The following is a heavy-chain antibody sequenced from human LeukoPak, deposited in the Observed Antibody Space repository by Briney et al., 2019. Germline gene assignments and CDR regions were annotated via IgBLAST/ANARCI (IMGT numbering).Heavy chain of an antibody. D-gene: IGHD4-23*01. V-gene: IGHV3-21*01. Sequence: KPGGSLRLSCAASRFTFSSYSMNWVRQAPGKGLEWVSSISSSSSYIYYADSVKGRFTISRDNAKNSLYLQTNSLRAEDTAVYYCARALIDGNTPFDYWGQGTLVTVSS. CDR3: ARALIDGNTPFDY. CDR1: RFTFSSYS. CDR2: ISSSSSYI. J-gene: IGHJ4*02.